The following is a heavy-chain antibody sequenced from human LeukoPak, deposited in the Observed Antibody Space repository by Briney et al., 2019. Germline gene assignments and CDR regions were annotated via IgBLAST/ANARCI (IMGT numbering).Heavy chain of an antibody. V-gene: IGHV3-23*01. J-gene: IGHJ4*02. CDR1: GFTFSSYA. CDR3: AKAQDTAMVPGW. Sequence: GGSLGLSCAASGFTFSSYAMSWVRQAPGKGLECVSAISGSGGSTYYADSVKGRFTISRDNSKNTLYLQMNSLRAGDTAVYHCAKAQDTAMVPGWWGQGTLVTVSS. D-gene: IGHD5-18*01. CDR2: ISGSGGST.